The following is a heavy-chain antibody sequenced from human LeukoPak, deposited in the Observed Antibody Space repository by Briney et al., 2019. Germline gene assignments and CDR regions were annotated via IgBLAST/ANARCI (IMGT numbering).Heavy chain of an antibody. V-gene: IGHV1-2*02. J-gene: IGHJ4*02. CDR2: INPNSGGT. CDR1: GYTFTSYG. D-gene: IGHD6-13*01. Sequence: ASVKVSCKASGYTFTSYGISWVRQAPGQGLEWMGWINPNSGGTNYAQKFQGRVTMTRDTSISTAYMELSRLRSDDTAVYCCARANLYSSPRGCGYWGQGTLVTVSS. CDR3: ARANLYSSPRGCGY.